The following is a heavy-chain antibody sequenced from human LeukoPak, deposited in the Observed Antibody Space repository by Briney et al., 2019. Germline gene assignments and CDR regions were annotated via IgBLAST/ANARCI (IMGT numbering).Heavy chain of an antibody. D-gene: IGHD6-19*01. V-gene: IGHV4-59*01. Sequence: PSETLSLTCTVSGGSISSYYWSCIRQPPGKGLERMGYIYYSGSTNYNPSLKSRVTISVHTSKNQFSLKLSSVTAADTAVYYCARVRYSSGWYWYFDLWGRGTLVTVSS. CDR3: ARVRYSSGWYWYFDL. CDR1: GGSISSYY. J-gene: IGHJ2*01. CDR2: IYYSGST.